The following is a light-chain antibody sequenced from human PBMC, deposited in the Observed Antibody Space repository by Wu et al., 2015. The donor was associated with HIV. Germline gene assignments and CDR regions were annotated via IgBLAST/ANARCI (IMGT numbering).Light chain of an antibody. CDR2: DTS. Sequence: TLSCRTSESVGRDLAWYQQTPGQAPRLLIYDTSNRATGVPARFSGSGSGTDFTLTISGVQSEDFAVYYCQHYYKWPPAWTFGQGTKVDMK. V-gene: IGKV3-15*01. CDR1: ESVGRD. J-gene: IGKJ1*01. CDR3: QHYYKWPPAWT.